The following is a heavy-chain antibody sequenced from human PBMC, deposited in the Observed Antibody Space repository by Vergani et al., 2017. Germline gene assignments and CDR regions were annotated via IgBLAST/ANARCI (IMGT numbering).Heavy chain of an antibody. Sequence: QVRLQESGPGLVKPSETLSLTCSVSGGSMSGYYWSWIRQPPGKALEWIGDMYHSGSTNYNHSLETRVPISGDTSKNQFSLRLTSVTAADTSTYYCARAYDSSHYLQIDYLDDWGQGILVTVSS. V-gene: IGHV4-59*08. CDR1: GGSMSGYY. D-gene: IGHD3-22*01. CDR2: MYHSGST. J-gene: IGHJ4*02. CDR3: ARAYDSSHYLQIDYLDD.